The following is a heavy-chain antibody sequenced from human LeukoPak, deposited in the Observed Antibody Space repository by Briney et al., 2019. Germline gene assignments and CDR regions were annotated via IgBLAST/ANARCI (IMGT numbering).Heavy chain of an antibody. V-gene: IGHV3-30*18. J-gene: IGHJ4*02. CDR1: GFTFSSYG. CDR2: ISYDGSNK. CDR3: AKSELPAYYFDY. Sequence: GGSLRLSCAASGFTFSSYGMHWVRQAPGKGLEWVAVISYDGSNKYYADSVKGRFTISRDNSENTLYLQMNSLRAEDTAVYYCAKSELPAYYFDYWGQGTLVTVSS. D-gene: IGHD1-26*01.